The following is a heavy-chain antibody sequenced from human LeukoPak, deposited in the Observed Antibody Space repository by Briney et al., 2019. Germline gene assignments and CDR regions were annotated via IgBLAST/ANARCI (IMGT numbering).Heavy chain of an antibody. D-gene: IGHD3-16*01. V-gene: IGHV4-4*07. CDR3: ARAITIGGLFDY. J-gene: IGHJ4*02. CDR1: RGSLSSYY. CDR2: IYTSGST. Sequence: SETLSLTCTVSRGSLSSYYWSWIRQPAGTGLEWIGRIYTSGSTNYNPSLKSRVTMSVDTSKNQFSLKLSSVTAADTAVYYCARAITIGGLFDYWGQGTLVTVSS.